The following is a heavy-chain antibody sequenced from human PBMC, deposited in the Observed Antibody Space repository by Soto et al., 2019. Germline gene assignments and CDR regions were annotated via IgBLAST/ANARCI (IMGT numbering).Heavy chain of an antibody. J-gene: IGHJ4*02. Sequence: GGSQRLTCVASGFTFSTESMNWVRQAPGKGLEWVAHISTSGATRYYADSVKGRFTISRDNAKTSLYLQMDSLRNEDTAVYYCARFFGSGFDYWGQGTLVTVSS. CDR1: GFTFSTES. CDR2: ISTSGATR. V-gene: IGHV3-48*02. CDR3: ARFFGSGFDY. D-gene: IGHD6-19*01.